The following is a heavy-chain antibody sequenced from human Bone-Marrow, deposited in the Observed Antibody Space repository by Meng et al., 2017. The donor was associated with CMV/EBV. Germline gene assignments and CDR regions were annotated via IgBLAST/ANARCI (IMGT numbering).Heavy chain of an antibody. CDR1: GYSISSGYY. J-gene: IGHJ5*02. V-gene: IGHV4-38-2*02. D-gene: IGHD6-19*01. CDR3: ARDRDIAVAGTPHWFDP. CDR2: IYHSGST. Sequence: GSLRLSCTVSGYSISSGYYWGWIRQPPGKGLEWIGSIYHSGSTYYNPSLKSRVTISVDTSKNQFSLKLSSVTAADTAVYYCARDRDIAVAGTPHWFDPWGQGPRVTGSS.